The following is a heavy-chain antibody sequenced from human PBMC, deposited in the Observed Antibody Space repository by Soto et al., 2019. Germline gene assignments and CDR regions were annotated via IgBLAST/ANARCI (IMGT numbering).Heavy chain of an antibody. Sequence: SLRLSCAASGFMFSSYAMTWVRQAPGKGLEWVSVISGSGDNTYYADSVKGRFTISRDGSKDTLYLQMNSLRADDTAVYYCAKTFFSGSGSYRGWFDPWGQRTQVTVSS. J-gene: IGHJ5*02. V-gene: IGHV3-23*01. D-gene: IGHD3-10*01. CDR3: AKTFFSGSGSYRGWFDP. CDR2: ISGSGDNT. CDR1: GFMFSSYA.